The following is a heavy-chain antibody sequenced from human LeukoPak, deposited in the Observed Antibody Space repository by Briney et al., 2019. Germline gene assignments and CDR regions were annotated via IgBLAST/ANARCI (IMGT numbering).Heavy chain of an antibody. D-gene: IGHD4-23*01. CDR1: GFTFSSYW. J-gene: IGHJ1*01. CDR2: TNSDGSRT. CDR3: YGANAEH. Sequence: GGSLRLSCAASGFTFSSYWMHWVRQAPGKGLVWVSGTNSDGSRTMYADSVKGRFTIARDNAKNTLYLQMNSLRAEDMAVYYCYGANAEHWGQGTVVTVSS. V-gene: IGHV3-74*03.